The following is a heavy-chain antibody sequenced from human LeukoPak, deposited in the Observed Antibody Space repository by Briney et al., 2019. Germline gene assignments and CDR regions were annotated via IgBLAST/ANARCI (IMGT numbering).Heavy chain of an antibody. J-gene: IGHJ4*02. CDR3: AKGVVATMESGYFDY. Sequence: GGSLRLSCAASGFTFSSYAMSWVRQAPGKGLEWVSAISGSGGSTYHADSVKGRFTISRDNSKNTLYLQMNSLRAEDTAVYYCAKGVVATMESGYFDYWGQGTLATVSS. CDR2: ISGSGGST. V-gene: IGHV3-23*01. D-gene: IGHD5-12*01. CDR1: GFTFSSYA.